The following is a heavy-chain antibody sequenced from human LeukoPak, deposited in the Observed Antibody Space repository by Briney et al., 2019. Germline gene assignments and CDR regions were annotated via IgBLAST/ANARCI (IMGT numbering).Heavy chain of an antibody. CDR2: ISYDGSNK. V-gene: IGHV3-30*18. Sequence: GGSLRLSCAASRFTFSRYGMHWVRQAPGKGLEWVAVISYDGSNKYYADSVKGRFTISRDNSKNMLYLQMNSLRAEDTAVYYCAKLPRNSGRFDYWGQGTLVTVSS. CDR3: AKLPRNSGRFDY. J-gene: IGHJ4*02. CDR1: RFTFSRYG. D-gene: IGHD1-26*01.